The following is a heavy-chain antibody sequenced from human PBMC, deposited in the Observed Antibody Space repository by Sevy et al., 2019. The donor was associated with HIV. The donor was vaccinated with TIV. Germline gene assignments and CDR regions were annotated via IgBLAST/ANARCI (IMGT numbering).Heavy chain of an antibody. D-gene: IGHD6-19*01. CDR2: ISGGGGST. Sequence: GGTLRLSCAASGFSFNIYAMSWVRQAPGKGLEWISAISGGGGSTYNADSVMGFATISRDNSKNMVYLQMHSLTAEDTAVYYSDKGGGWYGRDYFDSWGQGTLVTVSS. CDR3: DKGGGWYGRDYFDS. CDR1: GFSFNIYA. J-gene: IGHJ4*02. V-gene: IGHV3-23*01.